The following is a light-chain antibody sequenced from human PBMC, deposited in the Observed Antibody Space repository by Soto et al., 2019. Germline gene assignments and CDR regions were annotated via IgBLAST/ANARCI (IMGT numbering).Light chain of an antibody. Sequence: EIVLTQSPGTLSLSPGERATLSCRASQSVSSSYLAWYQQKPGQAPRLLIYGASNRATGIPDRFSGSGSGTDFALTISRLEPVDFAVYYCQQYGSSPMTFGQGAKVEIK. CDR1: QSVSSSY. CDR3: QQYGSSPMT. CDR2: GAS. V-gene: IGKV3-20*01. J-gene: IGKJ1*01.